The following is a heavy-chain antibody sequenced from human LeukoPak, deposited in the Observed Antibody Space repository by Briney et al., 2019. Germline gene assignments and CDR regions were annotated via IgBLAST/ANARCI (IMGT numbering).Heavy chain of an antibody. J-gene: IGHJ6*03. CDR1: GYRFTSYW. CDR3: ARSDLGRYSSSSYYYYYMDV. CDR2: IYPGDSDT. V-gene: IGHV5-51*01. Sequence: GESLKISCKGSGYRFTSYWIGWVRQMPGKGLEGMGIIYPGDSDTRYSASFQGQVPISADKSISPAYLQWSSLKASDTAMYYCARSDLGRYSSSSYYYYYMDVWGQGTLVTVSS. D-gene: IGHD6-6*01.